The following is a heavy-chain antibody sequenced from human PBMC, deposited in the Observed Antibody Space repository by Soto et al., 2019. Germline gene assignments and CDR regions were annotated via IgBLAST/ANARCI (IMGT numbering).Heavy chain of an antibody. V-gene: IGHV4-31*03. D-gene: IGHD3-22*01. CDR3: ARASLGVFRYYYDSSGRFDP. Sequence: SETLSLTCTVSGGSISSGGYYWSWIRQHPGKGLEWIGYIYYSGSTYYNPSLKSRVTISVDTSKNQFSLKLSSVTAADTAVYYCARASLGVFRYYYDSSGRFDPWGQGTLVTVS. J-gene: IGHJ5*02. CDR1: GGSISSGGYY. CDR2: IYYSGST.